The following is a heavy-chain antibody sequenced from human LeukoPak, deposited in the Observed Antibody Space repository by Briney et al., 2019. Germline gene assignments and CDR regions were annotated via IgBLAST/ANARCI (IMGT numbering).Heavy chain of an antibody. J-gene: IGHJ4*02. CDR3: ARGSVDTAMVSEYYFDY. Sequence: HVASVKVSCKASGGTFSSYAISWVRQAPGQGLEWMGRIIPIFGIANYAQKFQGRVTITADKSTSTAYTELSSLRSEDTAVYYCARGSVDTAMVSEYYFDYWGQGTLVTVSS. CDR2: IIPIFGIA. CDR1: GGTFSSYA. D-gene: IGHD5-18*01. V-gene: IGHV1-69*04.